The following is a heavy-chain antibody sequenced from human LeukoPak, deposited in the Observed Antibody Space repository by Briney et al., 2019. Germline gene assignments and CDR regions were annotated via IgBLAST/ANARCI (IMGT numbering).Heavy chain of an antibody. J-gene: IGHJ4*02. Sequence: GGSLRLSCAASGFTFSSYSMNWVRQAPGKGLVWVARISSDGKSISYADSVKGRFTISRDNSKNTLYLQMDSLRAEDTAVYYCASASSESYYWALDYWGQGTLVTVSS. CDR1: GFTFSSYS. V-gene: IGHV3-74*01. D-gene: IGHD3-10*01. CDR3: ASASSESYYWALDY. CDR2: ISSDGKSI.